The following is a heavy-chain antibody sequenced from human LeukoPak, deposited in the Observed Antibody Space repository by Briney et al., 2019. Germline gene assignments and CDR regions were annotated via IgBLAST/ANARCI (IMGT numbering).Heavy chain of an antibody. CDR1: GGSISSYY. J-gene: IGHJ4*02. CDR3: ASRGGDGYAN. CDR2: IYYSGST. D-gene: IGHD5-24*01. Sequence: SETLSLTCTVSGGSISSYYWSWIRQPPGKGLEWIGYIYYSGSTNYNPSLKSRVTISVDTSKNQFSLKLSSVTGADTAVYYCASRGGDGYANWGQGTLVTVSS. V-gene: IGHV4-59*08.